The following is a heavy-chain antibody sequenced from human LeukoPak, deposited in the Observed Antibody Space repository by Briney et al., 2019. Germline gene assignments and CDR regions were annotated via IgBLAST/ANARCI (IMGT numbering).Heavy chain of an antibody. V-gene: IGHV4-59*01. CDR3: ARGRSNYYGMDV. CDR1: DGSINSYY. Sequence: SETLSLTCSVSDGSINSYYWNWIWRPPGKGLEWIGYIYYNGNTNYSPSLKSRVTMSVDTSKNLFSLKVSSVTAADTAVYYCARGRSNYYGMDVWGQGTTVTVSS. J-gene: IGHJ6*02. D-gene: IGHD1-26*01. CDR2: IYYNGNT.